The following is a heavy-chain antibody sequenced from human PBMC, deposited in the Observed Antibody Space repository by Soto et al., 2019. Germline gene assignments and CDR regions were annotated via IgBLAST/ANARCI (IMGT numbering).Heavy chain of an antibody. CDR2: ISSSGSTI. CDR3: ARGQYSSGGGYFDY. CDR1: GFTFSSYE. V-gene: IGHV3-48*03. D-gene: IGHD6-19*01. J-gene: IGHJ4*02. Sequence: GGSLRLSCAASGFTFSSYEMKWVRQAPGKGLEWVSYISSSGSTIYYADSVKGRFTISRDNAKNSLYLQMNSLRAEDTAVYYCARGQYSSGGGYFDYWGQETLVTVSS.